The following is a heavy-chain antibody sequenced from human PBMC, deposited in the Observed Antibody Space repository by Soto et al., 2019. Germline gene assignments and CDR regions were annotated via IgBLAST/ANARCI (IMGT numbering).Heavy chain of an antibody. CDR2: INHSGST. Sequence: TSETLSLTCAVYGGSFSGYYWSWIRQPPGKGLEWIGEINHSGSTNYNPSLKSRVTISVDTSKNQFSLKLSSVTAADTAVYYCARGPRRDGYNYDYWGQGTLVTVSS. J-gene: IGHJ4*02. V-gene: IGHV4-34*01. CDR3: ARGPRRDGYNYDY. CDR1: GGSFSGYY. D-gene: IGHD5-12*01.